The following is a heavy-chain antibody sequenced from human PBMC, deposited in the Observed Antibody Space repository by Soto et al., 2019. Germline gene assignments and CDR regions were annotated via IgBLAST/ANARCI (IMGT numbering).Heavy chain of an antibody. J-gene: IGHJ4*02. CDR3: TTDLSTAMDIRPFDY. Sequence: KPGGSLRLSCAASGFTFSNAWMSWVRQAPGKGLEWVGRIKSKTDGGTTDYAAPVKGRFTISRDDSKNTLYLQMNSLKTEDTAVYYCTTDLSTAMDIRPFDYWGQGTLVTVSS. CDR1: GFTFSNAW. V-gene: IGHV3-15*01. CDR2: IKSKTDGGTT. D-gene: IGHD5-18*01.